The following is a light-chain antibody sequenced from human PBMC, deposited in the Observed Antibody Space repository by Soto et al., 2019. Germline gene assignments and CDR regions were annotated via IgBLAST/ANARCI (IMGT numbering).Light chain of an antibody. V-gene: IGKV1-9*01. CDR2: SAS. Sequence: DIQLTQSPSVLAASFGDTVTITCRASQALSNYLAWYQQKPGKAPDLLIYSASTLQSGVPSRFRGSGSETEFSLTIRALQPEDVETYYCQQAYSYPITFGQGTRLEIK. J-gene: IGKJ5*01. CDR1: QALSNY. CDR3: QQAYSYPIT.